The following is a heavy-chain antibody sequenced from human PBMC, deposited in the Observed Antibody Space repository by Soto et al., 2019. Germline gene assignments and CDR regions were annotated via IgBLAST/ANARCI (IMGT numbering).Heavy chain of an antibody. CDR2: MNPNSGNT. CDR3: ARNGPAASSLFDY. D-gene: IGHD2-2*01. Sequence: APAKVSFKGSWYTFTRYGINLVREATGQGLEWMGWMNPNSGNTGYAQKFQGRVTMTRNTSISTAYMELSSLRSEDTAVYYCARNGPAASSLFDYWGQGTLVTVSS. CDR1: WYTFTRYG. V-gene: IGHV1-8*01. J-gene: IGHJ4*02.